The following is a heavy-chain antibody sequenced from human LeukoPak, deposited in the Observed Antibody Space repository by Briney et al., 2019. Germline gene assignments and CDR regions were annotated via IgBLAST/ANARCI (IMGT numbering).Heavy chain of an antibody. CDR1: GGSFSGYY. D-gene: IGHD1-26*01. CDR2: INHSGST. J-gene: IGHJ6*02. Sequence: SETLSLTCAVYGGSFSGYYWSWIRQPPGKGLEWIGEINHSGSTNYNPSLKSRVTISVDTSKNQFSLKLSSVTAADTAVYYCARDSRYSGSYSLYYYYGMDVWGQGTTVTVSS. V-gene: IGHV4-34*01. CDR3: ARDSRYSGSYSLYYYYGMDV.